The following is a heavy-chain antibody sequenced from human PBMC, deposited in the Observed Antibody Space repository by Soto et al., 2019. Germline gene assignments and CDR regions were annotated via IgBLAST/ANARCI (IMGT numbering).Heavy chain of an antibody. V-gene: IGHV3-30-3*01. CDR3: ARAGIAPPPGGNWFDP. Sequence: GGSLRLSXAASGFTFSSYAMHWVRQAPGKGLEWVAVISYDGSNKYYADSVKGRFTISRDNSKNTLYLQMNSLRAEDTAVYYCARAGIAPPPGGNWFDPWGQGTLVTVS. CDR2: ISYDGSNK. D-gene: IGHD6-6*01. J-gene: IGHJ5*02. CDR1: GFTFSSYA.